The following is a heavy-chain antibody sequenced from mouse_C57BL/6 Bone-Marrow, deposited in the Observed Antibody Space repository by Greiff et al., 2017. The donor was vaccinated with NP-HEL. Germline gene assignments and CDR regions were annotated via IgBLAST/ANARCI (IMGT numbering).Heavy chain of an antibody. V-gene: IGHV14-4*01. J-gene: IGHJ2*01. CDR2: IDPENGDT. CDR3: TIFYRFDY. Sequence: VQLQQSGAELVRPGASVKLSCTASGFTIKDDYMHWVQQRPEQGLEWIGWIDPENGDTEYASKFQGKATITADKSSNTAYLQLSSLTSEDTAVYYCTIFYRFDYGGRGTTLTVSS. CDR1: GFTIKDDY. D-gene: IGHD2-1*01.